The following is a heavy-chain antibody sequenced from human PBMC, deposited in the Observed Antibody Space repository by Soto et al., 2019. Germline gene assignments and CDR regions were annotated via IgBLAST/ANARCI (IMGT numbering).Heavy chain of an antibody. CDR1: GFTLSSYG. D-gene: IGHD6-6*01. CDR2: ISYDGSNK. V-gene: IGHV3-30*18. CDR3: AKDHIAARGFDY. Sequence: GXSLRLSCAASGFTLSSYGLHWFRQAPGKGLEWVAVISYDGSNKYYADSVKGRFTISRDNSKNTLYLQMNSLRAEDTAVYYCAKDHIAARGFDYWGQGTLVTVSS. J-gene: IGHJ4*02.